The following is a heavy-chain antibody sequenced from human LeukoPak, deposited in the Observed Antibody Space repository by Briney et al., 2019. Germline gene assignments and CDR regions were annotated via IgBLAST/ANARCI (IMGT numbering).Heavy chain of an antibody. CDR1: GDTFTGYY. CDR2: INPNSGGT. D-gene: IGHD2-2*01. CDR3: ARGEWGVVPAASDAFDI. Sequence: GASVKVSCKASGDTFTGYYMHWVRQAPGQGLEWMGWINPNSGGTNYAQKFQGRVTMTRDTSISTAYMELSRLRSDDTAVYYCARGEWGVVPAASDAFDIWGQGTMVTVSS. J-gene: IGHJ3*02. V-gene: IGHV1-2*02.